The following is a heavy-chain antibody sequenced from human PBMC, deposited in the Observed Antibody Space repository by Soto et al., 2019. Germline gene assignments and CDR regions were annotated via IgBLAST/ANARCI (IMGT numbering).Heavy chain of an antibody. V-gene: IGHV1-18*01. Sequence: ASVKVSCKASGYTFTSYGISWVRQAHGQGLEWMGWISAYNGNTNYAQKLQGRVTMTTDTSTSTAYMELRSLRSDDTAVYYCAGGPVVPAASLMDYWGQGTLVTVSS. CDR3: AGGPVVPAASLMDY. CDR2: ISAYNGNT. CDR1: GYTFTSYG. D-gene: IGHD2-2*01. J-gene: IGHJ4*02.